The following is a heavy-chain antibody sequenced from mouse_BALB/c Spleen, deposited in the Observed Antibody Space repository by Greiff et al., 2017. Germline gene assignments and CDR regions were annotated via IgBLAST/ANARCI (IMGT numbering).Heavy chain of an antibody. V-gene: IGHV10-1*02. CDR3: VRPLYYYGSEWFAY. D-gene: IGHD1-1*01. J-gene: IGHJ3*01. Sequence: EVHLVESGGGLVQPKGSLKLSCAASGFTFNTYAMNWVRQAPGKGLEWVACIRSKSNNYATYYADSVKDRFTISRDDSQSMLYLQMNNLKTEDTAMYYCVRPLYYYGSEWFAYWGQGTLVTVSA. CDR2: IRSKSNNYAT. CDR1: GFTFNTYA.